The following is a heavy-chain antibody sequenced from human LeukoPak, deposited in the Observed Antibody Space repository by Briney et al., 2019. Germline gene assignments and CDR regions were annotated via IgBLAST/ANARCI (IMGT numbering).Heavy chain of an antibody. D-gene: IGHD5-18*01. V-gene: IGHV3-21*01. CDR3: ARGYSYGVRVDY. CDR2: ISSSSSYI. J-gene: IGHJ4*02. CDR1: GFTFSTYS. Sequence: GGSLRLSCAASGFTFSTYSMNWVRQAPGKGLEWVSSISSSSSYIHYADSVKGRFAISRDNAKNSLFLQMNSLRAEDTAVYYCARGYSYGVRVDYWGQGTLVTVSS.